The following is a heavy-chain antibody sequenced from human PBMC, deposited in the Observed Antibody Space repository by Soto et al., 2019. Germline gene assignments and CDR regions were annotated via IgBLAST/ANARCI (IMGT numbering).Heavy chain of an antibody. CDR1: GFTFSSYG. CDR2: ISYDGSNK. Sequence: GSLRLSCAASGFTFSSYGMHWVRQAPGKGLEWVAVISYDGSNKYYADSVKGRFTISRDNSKNTLYLQMNSLRAEDTAVYYCAKDRERIAAAALDYWGQGTLVTVSS. D-gene: IGHD6-13*01. CDR3: AKDRERIAAAALDY. J-gene: IGHJ4*02. V-gene: IGHV3-30*18.